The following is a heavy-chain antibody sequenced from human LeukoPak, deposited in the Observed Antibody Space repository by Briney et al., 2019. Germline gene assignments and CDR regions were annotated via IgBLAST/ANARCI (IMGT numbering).Heavy chain of an antibody. D-gene: IGHD6-25*01. J-gene: IGHJ6*02. CDR2: IYSGGST. V-gene: IGHV3-53*04. CDR3: ARDSGSYYGMDV. Sequence: GGSLRLSCAACGFTVSSNYMSWVRQAPGKGLEWVSVIYSGGSTYYADSVKGRFTISRHNFKNTLYLQMNSLRAEDTAVYYCARDSGSYYGMDVWGQGTTVTVSS. CDR1: GFTVSSNY.